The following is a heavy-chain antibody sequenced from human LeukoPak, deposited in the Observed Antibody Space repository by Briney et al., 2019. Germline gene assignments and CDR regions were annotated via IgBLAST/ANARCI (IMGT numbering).Heavy chain of an antibody. V-gene: IGHV4-61*02. CDR2: IYTSGST. CDR1: GGSISSGSYY. CDR3: ARDRGVWFGESAFDH. J-gene: IGHJ5*02. Sequence: SETLSLTCTVSGGSISSGSYYWRWIRQPAGTGLEWIGRIYTSGSTNYTPSLKSRVTISVDTSKSQFSLKLSSVTAADTAVYYCARDRGVWFGESAFDHWGQGTLVTVSS. D-gene: IGHD3-10*01.